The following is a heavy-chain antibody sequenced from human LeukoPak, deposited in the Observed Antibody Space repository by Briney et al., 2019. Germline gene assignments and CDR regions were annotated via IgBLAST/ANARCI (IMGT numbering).Heavy chain of an antibody. V-gene: IGHV4-28*03. CDR3: ARANGDYYDRPFDY. Sequence: SETLSLTCGVSGYSISSGNWWGWIRQPPGKGLEWIGYISYSGNTYYNPSLKSRVTMSVDTSKNQFSLKLSSVTAVDTAVYCCARANGDYYDRPFDYRGQGTLVTVSS. CDR1: GYSISSGNW. CDR2: ISYSGNT. D-gene: IGHD3-22*01. J-gene: IGHJ4*02.